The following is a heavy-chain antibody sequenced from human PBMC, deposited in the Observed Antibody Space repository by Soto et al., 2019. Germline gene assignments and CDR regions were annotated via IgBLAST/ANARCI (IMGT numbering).Heavy chain of an antibody. J-gene: IGHJ4*02. D-gene: IGHD2-2*01. V-gene: IGHV4-34*01. CDR3: ARGGYIVVVPAAMKKGRAFDY. Sequence: QVQLQQWGAGLLKPSETLSLTCAVYGGSFSGYYWSWIRQPPGKGLEWIGEINHSGSTNYNPSLKSRVNISVDTYKKQFYLKLSSVTAADTAVYYCARGGYIVVVPAAMKKGRAFDYWGQGPLVTVSS. CDR1: GGSFSGYY. CDR2: INHSGST.